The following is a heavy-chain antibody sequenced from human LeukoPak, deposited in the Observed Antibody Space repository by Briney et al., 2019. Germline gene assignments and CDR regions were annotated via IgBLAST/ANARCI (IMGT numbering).Heavy chain of an antibody. CDR2: IIPIFGTA. J-gene: IGHJ4*02. CDR1: GGTFSSYA. V-gene: IGHV1-69*05. Sequence: GSSVEVSCKASGGTFSSYAISWVRQAPGQGLEWMGRIIPIFGTANYAQKFQGRVTITTDESTSTAYMELSSLRSEDTAVYYCASSGLLELQAFDYWGQGTLVTVSS. CDR3: ASSGLLELQAFDY. D-gene: IGHD1-7*01.